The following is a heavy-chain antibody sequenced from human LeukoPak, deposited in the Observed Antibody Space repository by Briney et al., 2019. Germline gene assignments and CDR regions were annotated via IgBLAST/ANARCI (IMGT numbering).Heavy chain of an antibody. J-gene: IGHJ5*02. Sequence: ASVKVSCKVSGYTLTELSMHWVRQAPGKGLEWMGGFDPEDGETIYAQKFQGRVTMTEDTSTGTAYMELSSLRPEDTAVYYCATTVPAAMVWFDPWGQGTLVTVSS. CDR3: ATTVPAAMVWFDP. CDR1: GYTLTELS. D-gene: IGHD2-2*01. V-gene: IGHV1-24*01. CDR2: FDPEDGET.